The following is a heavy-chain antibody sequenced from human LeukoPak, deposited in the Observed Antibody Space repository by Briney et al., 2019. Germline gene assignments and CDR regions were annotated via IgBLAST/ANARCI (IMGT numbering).Heavy chain of an antibody. CDR1: GGSISSYY. J-gene: IGHJ4*02. V-gene: IGHV4-59*12. CDR3: ARQFNCSSTSCYDY. D-gene: IGHD2-2*01. CDR2: IYYSGST. Sequence: SETLSLTCTVSGGSISSYYWSWIRQPPGKGLVWIGYIYYSGSTNYNPSLKSRVTISVDTSKNQFSLKLSSVTAADTAVYYCARQFNCSSTSCYDYWGQGTLVTVSS.